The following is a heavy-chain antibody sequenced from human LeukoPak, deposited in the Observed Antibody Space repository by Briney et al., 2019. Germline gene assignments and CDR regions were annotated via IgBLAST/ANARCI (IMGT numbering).Heavy chain of an antibody. CDR3: ARCSSSITMVRGVIGNWFDP. J-gene: IGHJ5*02. D-gene: IGHD3-10*01. CDR1: GGSISSYY. Sequence: SETLSLTCTVSGGSISSYYWSWIRQPAGKGLEWIGRIYTSGSTNYNPSLKSRVTMSVDTSKNQFSLKLSSVTAADTAVYYCARCSSSITMVRGVIGNWFDPWGQGTLVTVFS. V-gene: IGHV4-4*07. CDR2: IYTSGST.